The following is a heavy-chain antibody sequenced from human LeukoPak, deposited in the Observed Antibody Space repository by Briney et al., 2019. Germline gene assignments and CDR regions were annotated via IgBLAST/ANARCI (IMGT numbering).Heavy chain of an antibody. J-gene: IGHJ4*02. CDR1: GFTFSSYA. D-gene: IGHD3-10*01. CDR2: ISGSGGST. V-gene: IGHV3-23*01. CDR3: AKANMVRGVTLKFDC. Sequence: GGSLRLSCAASGFTFSSYAMSWVRQAPGKGLERVSAISGSGGSTYYADSVKGRFTTSRDNSKNTRYLQMNSLRAEDTAVYYCAKANMVRGVTLKFDCWGQGTLVTVSS.